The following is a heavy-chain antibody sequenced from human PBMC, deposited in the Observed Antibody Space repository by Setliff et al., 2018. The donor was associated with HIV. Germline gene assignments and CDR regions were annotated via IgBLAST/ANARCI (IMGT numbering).Heavy chain of an antibody. CDR3: ARHAAGPDGPFDY. J-gene: IGHJ4*02. Sequence: SETLSLTCDVSGYLISGGFYWGWIRQPPGKGLEWIGNVYHTGSTYYNPSLKSRVTISVDTSKNQFSLKLSSVIAADMAVYYCARHAAGPDGPFDYWGQGTLVTVSS. V-gene: IGHV4-38-2*01. D-gene: IGHD2-2*01. CDR1: GYLISGGFY. CDR2: VYHTGST.